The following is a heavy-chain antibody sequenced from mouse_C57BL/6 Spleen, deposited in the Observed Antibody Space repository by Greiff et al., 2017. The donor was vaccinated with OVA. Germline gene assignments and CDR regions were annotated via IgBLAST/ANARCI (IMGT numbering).Heavy chain of an antibody. V-gene: IGHV1-76*01. CDR3: ARDYYYGSSYIDY. J-gene: IGHJ2*01. D-gene: IGHD1-1*01. Sequence: QVQLQQSGAELVRPGASVKLSCKASGYTFTDYYINWVKQRPGQGLEWIARIYPGSGNTYYNEKFKGKATLTAEKSSSTAYMQLSSLTSEDSAVYFCARDYYYGSSYIDYWGQGTTLTVSS. CDR2: IYPGSGNT. CDR1: GYTFTDYY.